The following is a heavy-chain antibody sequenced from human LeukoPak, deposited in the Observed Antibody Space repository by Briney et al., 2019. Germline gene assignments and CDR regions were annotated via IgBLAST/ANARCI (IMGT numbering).Heavy chain of an antibody. CDR1: GDSFSGYY. CDR3: ARSWAGMYYPVYYFDY. Sequence: SETLSLTCAVYGDSFSGYYWSWIRQPPGKGLEWIAEINHRGTTHYNPSLKSRVNISADTSKNQFSLHLDSVTAADTAVYYCARSWAGMYYPVYYFDYWGQGTLVSVSS. CDR2: INHRGTT. V-gene: IGHV4-34*01. J-gene: IGHJ4*02. D-gene: IGHD1-26*01.